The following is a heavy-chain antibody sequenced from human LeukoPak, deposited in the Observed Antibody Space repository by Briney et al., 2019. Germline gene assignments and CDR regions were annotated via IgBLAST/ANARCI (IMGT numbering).Heavy chain of an antibody. CDR2: FDPEDGET. D-gene: IGHD5-12*01. CDR3: ATGGSLATMGNFDY. Sequence: ASVTVSCTVSGYTLTELSMHWVRQAPGKGLEWMGGFDPEDGETIYAQKFQGRVTMTEDTSTDTAYMELSSLRSEDTAVYYCATGGSLATMGNFDYWGQGTLVTVSS. CDR1: GYTLTELS. V-gene: IGHV1-24*01. J-gene: IGHJ4*02.